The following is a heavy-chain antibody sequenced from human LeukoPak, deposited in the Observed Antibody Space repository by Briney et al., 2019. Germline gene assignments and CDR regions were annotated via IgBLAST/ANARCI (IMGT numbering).Heavy chain of an antibody. Sequence: SETLSLTCTVSGGSISSYYWSWIRQPAGKGLEWIGRIYTSGSTNYNPSLKSRVTMSVDTSKNQFSLKLSSVTAADTAVYYCARGYVGARGNYYYGMDAWGQGTTVTVSS. CDR3: ARGYVGARGNYYYGMDA. CDR2: IYTSGST. V-gene: IGHV4-4*07. CDR1: GGSISSYY. J-gene: IGHJ6*02. D-gene: IGHD1-26*01.